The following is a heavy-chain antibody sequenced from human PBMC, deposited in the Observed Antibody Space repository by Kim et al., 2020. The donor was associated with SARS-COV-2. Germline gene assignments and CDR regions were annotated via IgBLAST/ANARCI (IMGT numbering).Heavy chain of an antibody. J-gene: IGHJ6*02. V-gene: IGHV4-59*01. CDR3: ARGGESASYYYYGMDV. CDR2: IYYSGST. D-gene: IGHD3-10*01. Sequence: SETLSLTCTVSGGSISSYYWSWIRQPPGKGLEWIGYIYYSGSTNYNPSLKSRVTISVDTSKNQFSLKLSSVTAADTAVYYCARGGESASYYYYGMDVWGQWTTVTVSS. CDR1: GGSISSYY.